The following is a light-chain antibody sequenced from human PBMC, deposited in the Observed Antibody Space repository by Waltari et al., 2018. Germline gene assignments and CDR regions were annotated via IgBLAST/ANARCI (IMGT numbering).Light chain of an antibody. CDR2: CNS. J-gene: IGLJ3*02. V-gene: IGLV1-44*01. Sequence: QSVLTQPPSASGTPGQRVTISCSGSNSNIGSNTVNWYQHFPGTAPKLLIYCNSQRPSGVPDRFSGSKSGTSASLAISGLQSEDDADYYSAAWDDSLTGSWVFGGGTKLTV. CDR3: AAWDDSLTGSWV. CDR1: NSNIGSNT.